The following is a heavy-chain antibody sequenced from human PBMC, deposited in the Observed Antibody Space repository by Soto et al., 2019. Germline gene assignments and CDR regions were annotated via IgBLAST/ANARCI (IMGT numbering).Heavy chain of an antibody. CDR3: ATWLRMAGIGNYYYGMDV. D-gene: IGHD6-19*01. J-gene: IGHJ6*02. Sequence: QVQLVQSGAEVKKPGSSMKVSCKASGGSFSDFAFSWVRQAPGQGPEWMGGIMPLFGRPDYAQKFRDRVTITEDESTSTVFVELRSLTSEDTAVYYCATWLRMAGIGNYYYGMDVWGQGTTVTVSS. CDR2: IMPLFGRP. V-gene: IGHV1-69*12. CDR1: GGSFSDFA.